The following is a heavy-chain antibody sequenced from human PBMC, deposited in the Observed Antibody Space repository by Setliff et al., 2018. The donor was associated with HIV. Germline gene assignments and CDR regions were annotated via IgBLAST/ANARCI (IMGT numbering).Heavy chain of an antibody. CDR3: AKGGYGGAYYVAGY. CDR1: GFSVTDTY. CDR2: MYKGGKT. V-gene: IGHV3-66*02. J-gene: IGHJ4*02. Sequence: GGSLRLSCEASGFSVTDTYMGWVRQAPGKGLEWVTVMYKGGKTYYADFVKGRFTIARDDSKNTVSLQMTNLGTGDTATYYGAKGGYGGAYYVAGYWGQGTLVTVSS. D-gene: IGHD5-18*01.